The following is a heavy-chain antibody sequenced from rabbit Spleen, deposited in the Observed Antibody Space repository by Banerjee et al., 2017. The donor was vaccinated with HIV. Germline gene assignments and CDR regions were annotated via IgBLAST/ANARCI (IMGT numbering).Heavy chain of an antibody. V-gene: IGHV1S47*01. Sequence: QEQLLESGGGLVQPEGSLTLTCKASGFDFSSSAMCWVRQAPGKGPEWIACIGNGDGNTYYASWVNGRFTISRSTSLATVTLQVTSLTAADTATYFCAREGGIVVAGAFNLWGPGTLVTVS. D-gene: IGHD4-1*01. CDR1: GFDFSSSA. CDR2: IGNGDGNT. J-gene: IGHJ4*01. CDR3: AREGGIVVAGAFNL.